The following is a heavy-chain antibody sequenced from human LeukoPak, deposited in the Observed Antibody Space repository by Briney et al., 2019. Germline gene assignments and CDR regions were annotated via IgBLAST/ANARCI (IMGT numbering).Heavy chain of an antibody. J-gene: IGHJ4*02. D-gene: IGHD4-17*01. CDR1: GGSISSYY. V-gene: IGHV4-59*01. CDR2: IYYSGST. CDR3: ARDHGDYHDY. Sequence: PSETLSLTCTVSGGSISSYYWSWIRRPPGKGLEWIGYIYYSGSTNYNPSLQSRVTISVDTSKNQFSLKLSSVTAADTAVYYCARDHGDYHDYWGQGTLVTVSS.